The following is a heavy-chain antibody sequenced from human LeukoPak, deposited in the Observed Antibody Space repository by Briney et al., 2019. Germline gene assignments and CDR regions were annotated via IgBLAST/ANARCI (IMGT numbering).Heavy chain of an antibody. Sequence: GGTLRLSCAASGFTFSSYGMSWVRQAPGKGLEWVSAISGSGGSTYYADSVKGRFTISRDNSKNTLYLQMNSLRAEDMAVYYCARDHDSSGYPYYMDVWGKGTTVTVSS. CDR3: ARDHDSSGYPYYMDV. J-gene: IGHJ6*03. V-gene: IGHV3-23*01. CDR1: GFTFSSYG. CDR2: ISGSGGST. D-gene: IGHD3-22*01.